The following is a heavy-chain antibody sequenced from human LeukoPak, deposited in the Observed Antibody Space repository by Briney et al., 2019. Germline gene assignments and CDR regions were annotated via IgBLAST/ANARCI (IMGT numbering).Heavy chain of an antibody. CDR1: GYTFTDNH. J-gene: IGHJ3*02. CDR3: ARELGISAFDS. D-gene: IGHD7-27*01. Sequence: GASVKVSCKASGYTFTDNHMYWVRQAPGQGLECMGWINPNSGDTNYAQKFQGRVTLTRDTSISTAYMEVSRLTSDDTAVYFCARELGISAFDSWGQGTMVTVSS. CDR2: INPNSGDT. V-gene: IGHV1-2*02.